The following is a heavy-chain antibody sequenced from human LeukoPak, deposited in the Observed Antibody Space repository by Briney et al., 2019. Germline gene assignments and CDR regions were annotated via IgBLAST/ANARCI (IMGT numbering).Heavy chain of an antibody. CDR1: GVSIYTSRYY. J-gene: IGHJ4*02. CDR2: VSQSGST. Sequence: PSETLSLTCTVSGVSIYTSRYYWGWIRQSPGKGLEWIGSVSQSGSTYDNPSLKSRVTMSMDTSKNQFSVKMRAVTAADTAVYYCARSEINDYSRFWGQGILVTVSS. D-gene: IGHD4-11*01. CDR3: ARSEINDYSRF. V-gene: IGHV4-39*07.